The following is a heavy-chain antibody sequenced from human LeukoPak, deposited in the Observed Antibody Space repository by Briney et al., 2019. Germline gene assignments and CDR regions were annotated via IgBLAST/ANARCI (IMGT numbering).Heavy chain of an antibody. Sequence: SETLSLTCTVSGGSFEHYFWSWIRQPPGKGLEWIGYVYYTGSTDYSPSLRSRLTISADTSKNQFSLKLSSVTAADTAVYYCASHRRSHGSEYWGQGTLVTVSS. CDR1: GGSFEHYF. CDR2: VYYTGST. CDR3: ASHRRSHGSEY. J-gene: IGHJ4*02. V-gene: IGHV4-59*01. D-gene: IGHD3-10*01.